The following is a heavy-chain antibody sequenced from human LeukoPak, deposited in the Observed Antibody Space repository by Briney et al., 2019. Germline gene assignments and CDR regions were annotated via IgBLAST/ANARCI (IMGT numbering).Heavy chain of an antibody. CDR2: TSGSGGSP. Sequence: GGSLRLSCAASGFTFGSYAMSWVRQAPGKGLEWVSTTSGSGGSPYYADSVKGRFTISRDNSKNTLYLQMNSLRAEDTAVFYCAKAQHSSIWGYFDYWGQGTLVTVSS. J-gene: IGHJ4*02. V-gene: IGHV3-23*01. D-gene: IGHD6-13*01. CDR3: AKAQHSSIWGYFDY. CDR1: GFTFGSYA.